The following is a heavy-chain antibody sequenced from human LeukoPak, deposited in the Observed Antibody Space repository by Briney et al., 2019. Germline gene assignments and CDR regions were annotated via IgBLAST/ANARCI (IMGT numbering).Heavy chain of an antibody. CDR3: ARVRSGSFYYYYMDV. Sequence: GGSLRLSCAASGFTFSSYGMHWVRQAPGKGLEWVAFIRYDGSNKYYADSVKGRFTISRDNAKNSLYLQMNSLRAEDTALYHCARVRSGSFYYYYMDVWGKGTTVTVSS. D-gene: IGHD1-26*01. J-gene: IGHJ6*03. CDR1: GFTFSSYG. V-gene: IGHV3-30*02. CDR2: IRYDGSNK.